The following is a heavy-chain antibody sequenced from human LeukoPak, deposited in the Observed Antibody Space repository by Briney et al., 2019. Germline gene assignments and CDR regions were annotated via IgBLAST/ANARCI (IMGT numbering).Heavy chain of an antibody. CDR3: ARIGWFGELLFDY. D-gene: IGHD3-10*01. CDR1: GYSISSGYY. V-gene: IGHV4-38-2*02. Sequence: SETLSLTCTVSGYSISSGYYWGWIRQPPGKGLEWIGSIYHSGSTYYNPSLKSRVTIPVDTSKNQFSLKLSSVTAADTAVYYCARIGWFGELLFDYWGQGTLVTVSS. CDR2: IYHSGST. J-gene: IGHJ4*02.